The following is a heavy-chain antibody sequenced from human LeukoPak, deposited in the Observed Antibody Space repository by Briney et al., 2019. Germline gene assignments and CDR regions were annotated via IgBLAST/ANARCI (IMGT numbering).Heavy chain of an antibody. CDR3: ARGPMTTVTTTNGGAFDI. CDR2: IYTSGST. V-gene: IGHV4-4*07. Sequence: SETLSLTCTVSGGSISSYYWSWIRQPAGKGLEWIGRIYTSGSTNYNPSLKSRVTMSVDTSKNQFSLKLSSVTAADTAVYYCARGPMTTVTTTNGGAFDIWGQETMVTVSS. CDR1: GGSISSYY. J-gene: IGHJ3*02. D-gene: IGHD4-17*01.